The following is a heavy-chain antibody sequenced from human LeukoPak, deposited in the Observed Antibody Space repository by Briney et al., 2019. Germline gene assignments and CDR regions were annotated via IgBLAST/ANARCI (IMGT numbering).Heavy chain of an antibody. CDR1: GFTFRSYA. CDR3: AKDGNSGSSGDDALDI. CDR2: ISSSDGST. J-gene: IGHJ3*02. V-gene: IGHV3-23*01. Sequence: GGSLRLSCAASGFTFRSYAMSWVRQAPGKGLEWVSTISSSDGSTYYADSVKGRFTISRDNSKNTLYVQMNSLRAEDTAVYYCAKDGNSGSSGDDALDIWGQGTMVTVSS. D-gene: IGHD1-26*01.